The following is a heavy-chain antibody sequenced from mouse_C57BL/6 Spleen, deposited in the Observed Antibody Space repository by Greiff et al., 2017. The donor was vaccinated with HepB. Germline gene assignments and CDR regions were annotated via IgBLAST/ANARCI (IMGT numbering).Heavy chain of an antibody. D-gene: IGHD2-4*01. CDR3: ARSPYDYDHYFDY. J-gene: IGHJ2*01. CDR2: IYIGNGYT. Sequence: EVKLVESGAELVRPGSSVKMSCKTSGYTFTSYGINWVKQRPGQGLEWIGYIYIGNGYTEYNEKFKGKATLTSDTSSSTAYMQLSSLTSEDSAIYFCARSPYDYDHYFDYWGQGTTLTVSS. V-gene: IGHV1-58*01. CDR1: GYTFTSYG.